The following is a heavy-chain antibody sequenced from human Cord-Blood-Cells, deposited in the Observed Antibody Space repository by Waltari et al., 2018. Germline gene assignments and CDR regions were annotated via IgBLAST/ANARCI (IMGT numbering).Heavy chain of an antibody. V-gene: IGHV4-34*01. D-gene: IGHD1-26*01. CDR1: GGSFSGYY. J-gene: IGHJ3*02. Sequence: QVQLQQWGAGLLKPSETLSLTCAVYGGSFSGYYWSWIRQPPGKGREWIGEINHSGSTNYNPSLKSRVTISVDTSKNQFSLKLSSVTAADTAVYYCARRRVGATRGAFDIWGQGTMVTVSS. CDR3: ARRRVGATRGAFDI. CDR2: INHSGST.